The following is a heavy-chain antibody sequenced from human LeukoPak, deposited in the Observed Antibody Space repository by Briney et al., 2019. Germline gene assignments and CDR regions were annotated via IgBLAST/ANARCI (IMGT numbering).Heavy chain of an antibody. CDR3: ARRAYSAAYWKHFDY. Sequence: SETLSLTCAVYGGSFSGYYWSWIRQPPGKGLEWIGEINHSGSTNYNPSLKSRVTVSVDTSKNQFSLKLNSVTAADTAVYFCARRAYSAAYWKHFDYWGQGTLVTVSS. D-gene: IGHD1-1*01. CDR2: INHSGST. V-gene: IGHV4-34*01. CDR1: GGSFSGYY. J-gene: IGHJ4*02.